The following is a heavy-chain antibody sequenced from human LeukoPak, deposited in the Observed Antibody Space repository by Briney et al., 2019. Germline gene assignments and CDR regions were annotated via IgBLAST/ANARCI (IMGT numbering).Heavy chain of an antibody. CDR3: VRVEYCSSPNCYIGGYY. D-gene: IGHD2-2*02. V-gene: IGHV4-38-2*01. J-gene: IGHJ4*02. CDR1: GYSISSGYY. Sequence: SETLSLTCAVSGYSISSGYYWGWIRQPPGKGLEWIGSIYHSGSTYYNPSLKSRVTISVDTSKNQFSLKLSSVTAADPAVYYCVRVEYCSSPNCYIGGYYWGQGTLVTVSS. CDR2: IYHSGST.